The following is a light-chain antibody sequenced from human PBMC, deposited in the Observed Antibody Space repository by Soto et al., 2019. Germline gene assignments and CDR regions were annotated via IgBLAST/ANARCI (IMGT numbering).Light chain of an antibody. Sequence: QSALTQPRSVSGSPGQSVTLSCSGTSSDVGGYSYVSWYQQRPGKAPKLMIYDVITRTSGVPDRFAGSKSGNTATLTISGLQAEDEGDYFCCSYAGSFTFVFGTGTKVTVL. J-gene: IGLJ1*01. CDR3: CSYAGSFTFV. CDR2: DVI. CDR1: SSDVGGYSY. V-gene: IGLV2-11*01.